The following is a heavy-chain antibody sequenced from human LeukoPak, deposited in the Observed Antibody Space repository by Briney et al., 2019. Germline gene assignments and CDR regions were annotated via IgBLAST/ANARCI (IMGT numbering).Heavy chain of an antibody. D-gene: IGHD4-17*01. Sequence: GGSLRLSCAASGFTFSSYEMNWVRQAPGKGLEWVSYISSSGSTIYYADSVKGRFTIFRDNAKNSLYLQMNSLRAEDTAVYYCARVYGDYEAHWYFDLWGRGTLVTVSS. CDR2: ISSSGSTI. CDR1: GFTFSSYE. V-gene: IGHV3-48*03. J-gene: IGHJ2*01. CDR3: ARVYGDYEAHWYFDL.